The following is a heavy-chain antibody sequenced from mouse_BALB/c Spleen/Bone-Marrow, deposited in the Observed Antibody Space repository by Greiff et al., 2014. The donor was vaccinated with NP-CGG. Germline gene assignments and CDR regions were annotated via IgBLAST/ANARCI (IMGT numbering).Heavy chain of an antibody. CDR3: TFLVKEDFAY. Sequence: AQLQQSGTVLARPGASVKMSCKASGYGFTSYWMHWVKQRPGQGLEWIGAIYPGNSDTTYKQKFKGKAKLTAVTSASTAYMELSSLTNEDSAVYYCTFLVKEDFAYWGQGTLVTVSA. D-gene: IGHD2-10*02. J-gene: IGHJ3*01. V-gene: IGHV1-5*01. CDR1: GYGFTSYW. CDR2: IYPGNSDT.